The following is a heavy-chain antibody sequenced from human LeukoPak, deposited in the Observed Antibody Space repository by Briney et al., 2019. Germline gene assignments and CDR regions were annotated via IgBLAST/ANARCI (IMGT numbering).Heavy chain of an antibody. V-gene: IGHV1-2*06. J-gene: IGHJ4*02. CDR3: ARDKGSLTRSWYTGY. CDR2: LNPYSGDT. Sequence: ASVKVSCKASGYTFTGSHIHWVRQAPGQGLEWMGRLNPYSGDTNFAQKFQGRVTMTRDTSITTAYMDLSSLTPDDTAVYFCARDKGSLTRSWYTGYGGQGTQVTVSS. CDR1: GYTFTGSH. D-gene: IGHD6-13*01.